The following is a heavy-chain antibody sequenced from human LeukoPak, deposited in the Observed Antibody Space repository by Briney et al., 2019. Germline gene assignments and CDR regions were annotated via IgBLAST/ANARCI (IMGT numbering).Heavy chain of an antibody. J-gene: IGHJ6*03. V-gene: IGHV1-2*02. Sequence: ASVKVSCKASGYTFTGYYMHWVRQAPGQGLEWMGWINPNSGGTNYAQKFQGRVTMTRDTSISTAYMELSRLRSDDTAVYYCAREEGQLERGYYYYYMDVWGKGTTVTVSS. CDR2: INPNSGGT. CDR3: AREEGQLERGYYYYYMDV. D-gene: IGHD1-1*01. CDR1: GYTFTGYY.